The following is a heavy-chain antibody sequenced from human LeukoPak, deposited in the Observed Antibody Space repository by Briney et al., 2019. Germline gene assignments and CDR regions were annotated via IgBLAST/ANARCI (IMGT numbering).Heavy chain of an antibody. V-gene: IGHV1-69*06. Sequence: ASVKVSCKASGCTFISYAISWVRQAPGKGLEWMGGIIPIFGTSNYAQKFQGRVTITADKSTSTAYMELSSLRSEDTAVYYCARPNHYGDYVLWGQGTLVTVSS. CDR3: ARPNHYGDYVL. J-gene: IGHJ4*02. CDR1: GCTFISYA. CDR2: IIPIFGTS. D-gene: IGHD4-17*01.